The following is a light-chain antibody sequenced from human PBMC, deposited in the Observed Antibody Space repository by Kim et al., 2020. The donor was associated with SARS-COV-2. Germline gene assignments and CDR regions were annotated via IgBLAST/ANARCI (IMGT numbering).Light chain of an antibody. V-gene: IGLV3-21*04. CDR1: NIGSES. CDR3: QVWDTSNDHWV. Sequence: SYELTQPPSVSVAPGQTARITCGGNNIGSESVHWYYQKPGQAPVLVIYYETDRPSGIPERFSGSNSENTATLTISGVEAGDEADYFCQVWDTSNDHWVFGRGTQLTVL. CDR2: YET. J-gene: IGLJ3*02.